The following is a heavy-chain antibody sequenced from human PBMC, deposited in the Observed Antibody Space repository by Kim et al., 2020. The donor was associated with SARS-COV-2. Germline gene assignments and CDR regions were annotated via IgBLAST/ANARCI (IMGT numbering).Heavy chain of an antibody. CDR3: ARRDSNGYYSP. J-gene: IGHJ5*02. Sequence: SETLSLTCSVSGGSISNYWSWFRQPPGKGLEWIGYIYYTGNSNYNPSLESRVSISIDTSKNQFSLHLTSVTAADTAMYYCARRDSNGYYSPWGQGTLVTVSP. CDR1: GGSISNY. V-gene: IGHV4-59*01. CDR2: IYYTGNS. D-gene: IGHD3-22*01.